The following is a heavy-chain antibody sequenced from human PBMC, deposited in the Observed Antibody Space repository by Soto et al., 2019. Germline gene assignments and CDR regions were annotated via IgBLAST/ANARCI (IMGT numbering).Heavy chain of an antibody. CDR3: ATYRRGEGGRGY. J-gene: IGHJ4*02. CDR1: GGSVSSHH. D-gene: IGHD3-16*01. CDR2: DYSDST. V-gene: IGHV4-59*08. Sequence: QVQLQESGPGLVKPSETLSLTCTVSGGSVSSHHWTWIRQPPGKGLAWIGDYSDSTSYSPSLKSRVTISADTSKNQFSLKLNSVTAADTAVYYCATYRRGEGGRGYWGQGTLVTVSS.